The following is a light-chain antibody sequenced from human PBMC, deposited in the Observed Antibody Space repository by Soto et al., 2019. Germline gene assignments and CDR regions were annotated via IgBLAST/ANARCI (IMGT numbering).Light chain of an antibody. J-gene: IGKJ2*01. V-gene: IGKV1-17*01. CDR2: AAS. Sequence: DLQMTQSPSPLSASVGDRVTITCRASQGIGNNLGWFQQKVGRAPKRLIYAASSLEGGVPLRFSGSGSGTEFTLTISGLQPEDFATYYCLQHHTYPYTFGQGTKLEIK. CDR1: QGIGNN. CDR3: LQHHTYPYT.